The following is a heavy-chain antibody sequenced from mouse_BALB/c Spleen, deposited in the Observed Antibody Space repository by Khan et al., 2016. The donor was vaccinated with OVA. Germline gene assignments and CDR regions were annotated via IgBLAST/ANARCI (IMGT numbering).Heavy chain of an antibody. V-gene: IGHV2-6*02. Sequence: QVQLKESGPGLVAPSQSLSITCTVTGFSLTSYGVHWVRQPPGKGLEWLVVIWSDGKTTYNSTLKSRLSISKDNSKSQVFLKMNSVQTDDTAMYYCARKTHMITAVMDYWGQGTSVTVSA. CDR3: ARKTHMITAVMDY. CDR1: GFSLTSYG. D-gene: IGHD2-4*01. J-gene: IGHJ4*01. CDR2: IWSDGKT.